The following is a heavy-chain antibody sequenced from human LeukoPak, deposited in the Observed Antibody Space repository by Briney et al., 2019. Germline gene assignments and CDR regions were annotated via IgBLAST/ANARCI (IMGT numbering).Heavy chain of an antibody. CDR1: GFTFSSYA. Sequence: GGSLRLSCAASGFTFSSYAMHWVRQAPGKGLEWVAVISYDGSNKYYADSVKGRFTISRDNSKNTLYLQMNSLRAEDTAVYYCAKDLADRRPVAGYWGQGTLVTVSS. J-gene: IGHJ4*02. CDR2: ISYDGSNK. CDR3: AKDLADRRPVAGY. D-gene: IGHD6-19*01. V-gene: IGHV3-30-3*01.